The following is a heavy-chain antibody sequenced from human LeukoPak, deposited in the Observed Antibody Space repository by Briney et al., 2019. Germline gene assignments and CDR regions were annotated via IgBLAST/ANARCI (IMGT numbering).Heavy chain of an antibody. V-gene: IGHV3-30*04. CDR2: ISYDGSNK. D-gene: IGHD6-19*01. Sequence: GGSLRLSCAASGFTFSSYAMHWVRQAPGKGLEWVAVISYDGSNKYYADSVKGRFTISRDNSKNTLYLQMNSLRAEDTAVYYCARASGQWQVRRPCDYWGQGTLVTVSS. CDR3: ARASGQWQVRRPCDY. CDR1: GFTFSSYA. J-gene: IGHJ4*02.